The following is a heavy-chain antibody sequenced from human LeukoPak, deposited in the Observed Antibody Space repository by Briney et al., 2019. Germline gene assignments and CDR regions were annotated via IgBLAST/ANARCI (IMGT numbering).Heavy chain of an antibody. D-gene: IGHD3-10*01. CDR3: AKLWFGEFSDFDY. J-gene: IGHJ4*02. V-gene: IGHV3-30*02. CDR2: IRYDGSNK. Sequence: GGSLRLPCAASGFTFSSYGMHWVRQAPGKGLEWVAFIRYDGSNKYYADSVKGRFTISRDNSKNTLYLQMNSLRAEDTAVYYCAKLWFGEFSDFDYWGQGTLVTVSS. CDR1: GFTFSSYG.